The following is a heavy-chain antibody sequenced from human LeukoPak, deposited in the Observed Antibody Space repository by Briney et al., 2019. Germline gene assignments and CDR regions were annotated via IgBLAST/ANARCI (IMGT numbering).Heavy chain of an antibody. CDR3: ARGGSYLSAFDI. D-gene: IGHD1-26*01. Sequence: GGSLRLSCAASGFTFSSFWMHWVRRAPGKGLVWVSRINSDGSTPTYADSVKGRFTISRDNSKNTLYLQMNSLRAEDTAVYYCARGGSYLSAFDIWGQGTMVTVSS. V-gene: IGHV3-74*01. CDR2: INSDGSTP. J-gene: IGHJ3*02. CDR1: GFTFSSFW.